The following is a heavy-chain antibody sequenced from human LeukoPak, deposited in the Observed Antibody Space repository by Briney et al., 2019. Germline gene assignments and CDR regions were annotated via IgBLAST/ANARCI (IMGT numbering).Heavy chain of an antibody. Sequence: ASVKVSCKASGYTFTGYYMHWVRQAPGQGLEWMGWINPNSGGTNYAQKFQGRVTMTRDTSISTAYMELSRLRSDDTAVYYCARVAEMATSPIYYFDYWGQGTLVTVSS. CDR2: INPNSGGT. V-gene: IGHV1-2*02. CDR1: GYTFTGYY. J-gene: IGHJ4*02. CDR3: ARVAEMATSPIYYFDY. D-gene: IGHD5-24*01.